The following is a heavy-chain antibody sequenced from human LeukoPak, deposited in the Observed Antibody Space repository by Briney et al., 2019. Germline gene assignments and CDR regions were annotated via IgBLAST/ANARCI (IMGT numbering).Heavy chain of an antibody. CDR2: IYTSGST. CDR3: ASSLEWEAMFDY. D-gene: IGHD1-26*01. V-gene: IGHV4-59*10. CDR1: GGSFSGYY. Sequence: SETLSLTCAVYGGSFSGYYWSWIRQPAGKGLEWIGRIYTSGSTNYNPSLKSRVTISVDTSKNQFSLKLSSVTAADTAVYYCASSLEWEAMFDYWGQGTLVTVSS. J-gene: IGHJ4*02.